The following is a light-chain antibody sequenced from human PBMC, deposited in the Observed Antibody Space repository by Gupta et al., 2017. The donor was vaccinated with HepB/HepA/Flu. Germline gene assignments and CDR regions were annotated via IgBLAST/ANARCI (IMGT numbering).Light chain of an antibody. J-gene: IGLJ3*02. CDR3: KYRDTSGNRLV. CDR2: GKS. V-gene: IGLV3-19*01. Sequence: SSELTQDPALSVALGQTVTTTCQGDSLRTYYAHWYQPKKGQAPVLLIDGKSNRPSGIPDRFAGSNSANKASSTTTGAPADEEADDYCKYRDTSGNRLVFGGGTKLTVL. CDR1: SLRTYY.